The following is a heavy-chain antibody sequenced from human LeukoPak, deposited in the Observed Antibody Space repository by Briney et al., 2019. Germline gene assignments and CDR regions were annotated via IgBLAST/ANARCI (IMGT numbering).Heavy chain of an antibody. J-gene: IGHJ4*02. Sequence: GGSLRLSCAASGFTFSDYYMSWIRQAPGKGLEWVSYISSSGSTIYYAGSVKGRFTISRDNAKNSLYLQMNSLRAEDTAVYYCAGGRGGYSSSSWGRWGQGTLVTVSS. CDR3: AGGRGGYSSSSWGR. CDR1: GFTFSDYY. V-gene: IGHV3-11*04. D-gene: IGHD6-6*01. CDR2: ISSSGSTI.